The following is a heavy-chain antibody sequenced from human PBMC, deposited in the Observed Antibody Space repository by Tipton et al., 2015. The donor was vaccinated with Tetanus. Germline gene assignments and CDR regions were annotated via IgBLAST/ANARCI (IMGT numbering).Heavy chain of an antibody. CDR3: ARGRDGYNLVFDI. CDR2: ISHSGST. Sequence: TLSLTCTVSGGSVSSYYWSWIRQPPGKRLEWIGYISHSGSTSYNPSLKSRVTISVDTSKNQLSLKLRSVTAADTAVYYCARGRDGYNLVFDIWGQGTMVTVSS. V-gene: IGHV4-59*02. CDR1: GGSVSSYY. D-gene: IGHD5-24*01. J-gene: IGHJ3*02.